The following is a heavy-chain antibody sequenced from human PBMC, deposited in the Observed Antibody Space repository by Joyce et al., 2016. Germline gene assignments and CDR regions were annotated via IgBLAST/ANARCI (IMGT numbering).Heavy chain of an antibody. D-gene: IGHD2-2*01. CDR1: GFSFSCFT. Sequence: QLVESGGGLVKPGGSLRLSFAASGFSFSCFTMNWFRQAPGKGLGWVSSINSNSGFIYYADSGKGRFTISRDNAKNSVFLQMNSLRVDDTAVYYCARDESHDAVVLPVANWYDSWGRGTLVTVSS. V-gene: IGHV3-21*02. J-gene: IGHJ5*01. CDR3: ARDESHDAVVLPVANWYDS. CDR2: INSNSGFI.